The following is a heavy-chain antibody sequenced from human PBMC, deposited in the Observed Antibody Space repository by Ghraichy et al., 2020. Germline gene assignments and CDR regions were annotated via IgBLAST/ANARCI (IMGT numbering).Heavy chain of an antibody. CDR2: INKDGSGK. V-gene: IGHV3-7*03. D-gene: IGHD3-10*01. Sequence: GGSLRLSCAASGFTFSNYWMSWVRQAPGKGLEWVANINKDGSGKYYVDSVKGRCTISRDNAKNSLYLQMNSLRAEDTAVYFCVTLGQEGHYGSGSHYGYWGQGTLVTVSS. CDR3: VTLGQEGHYGSGSHYGY. J-gene: IGHJ4*02. CDR1: GFTFSNYW.